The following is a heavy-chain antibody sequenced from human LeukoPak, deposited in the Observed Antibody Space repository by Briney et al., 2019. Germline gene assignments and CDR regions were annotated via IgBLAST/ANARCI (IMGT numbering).Heavy chain of an antibody. CDR3: ARDPAKFWSGHDY. CDR2: FYSGGDR. CDR1: GFTVSTNY. D-gene: IGHD3-3*01. V-gene: IGHV3-53*05. J-gene: IGHJ4*02. Sequence: GGSLRLSCAASGFTVSTNYMSWVRQAPGKGLEWVSVFYSGGDRYYADSVKGRFTISRDNSKNTLYVQMNSLRAEDTAVYYCARDPAKFWSGHDYWGQGTLVTVSS.